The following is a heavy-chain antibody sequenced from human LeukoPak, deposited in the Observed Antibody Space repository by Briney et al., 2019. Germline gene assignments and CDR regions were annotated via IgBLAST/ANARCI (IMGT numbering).Heavy chain of an antibody. CDR2: ISHDGRNK. J-gene: IGHJ5*02. CDR3: ARSRYCSRGNCYFGSWFDT. D-gene: IGHD2-15*01. Sequence: GGSLRLSCAASGFTLSSYGMHWVRRAPGQGLEWVAVISHDGRNKYYADSVKGRFTISRDNSKNTVYLQMNSLRAEGTAVYYCARSRYCSRGNCYFGSWFDTWGPGTLVTVSS. V-gene: IGHV3-30*19. CDR1: GFTLSSYG.